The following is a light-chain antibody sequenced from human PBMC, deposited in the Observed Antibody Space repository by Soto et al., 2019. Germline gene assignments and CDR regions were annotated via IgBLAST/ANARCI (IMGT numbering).Light chain of an antibody. CDR3: QQYQNSPRT. J-gene: IGKJ1*01. CDR2: DTS. CDR1: QSVGGNS. V-gene: IGKV3-20*01. Sequence: ETVLTQSPGTLSLSPGERATVSCRASQSVGGNSLAWYQQRPGQAPRLLIYDTSKRATGIPDRFSGSGSGTDFTLTISRLEPADFAAYYCQQYQNSPRTFGQGTKVEIK.